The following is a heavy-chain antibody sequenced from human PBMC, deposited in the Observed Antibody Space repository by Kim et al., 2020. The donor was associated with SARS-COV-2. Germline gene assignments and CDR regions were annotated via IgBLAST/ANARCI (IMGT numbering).Heavy chain of an antibody. CDR2: IYPGDSDT. CDR1: GYSFTSYW. J-gene: IGHJ4*02. CDR3: ARTTLWFGEKYYFDY. Sequence: GESLKISCKGSGYSFTSYWIGWVRQMPGKGLEWMGIIYPGDSDTRYSPSFQGQVTISADKSISTAYLQWSSLKASDTAIYYCARTTLWFGEKYYFDYWGQGTLVTVSS. D-gene: IGHD3-10*01. V-gene: IGHV5-51*01.